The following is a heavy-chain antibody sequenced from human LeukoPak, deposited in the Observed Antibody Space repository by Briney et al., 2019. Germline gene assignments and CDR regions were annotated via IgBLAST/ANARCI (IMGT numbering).Heavy chain of an antibody. V-gene: IGHV3-23*01. D-gene: IGHD2-8*01. CDR2: ISGSGDST. CDR1: GFIVSSNY. Sequence: PGGSLRLSCAVSGFIVSSNYMSWVRQAPGKGLEWVSAISGSGDSTYFGDSVKGRFITSRDNSKNTLYLHMNSLRVEDTAIYYCAKSVWTTYFYYYYMDVWGKGTTVSISS. CDR3: AKSVWTTYFYYYYMDV. J-gene: IGHJ6*03.